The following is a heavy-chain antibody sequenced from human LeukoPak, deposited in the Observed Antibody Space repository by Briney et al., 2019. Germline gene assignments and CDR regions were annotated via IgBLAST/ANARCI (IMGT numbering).Heavy chain of an antibody. CDR2: MNPNSGNT. CDR1: GGTFSSYA. J-gene: IGHJ4*02. CDR3: AREPRRFGD. Sequence: GASVKVSCKASGGTFSSYAISWVRQATGQGLEWLGYMNPNSGNTGYAQKFQGRVTMTSDTSINTAYMELSSLRSEDTAVYYCAREPRRFGDWAQGTLVTVSS. D-gene: IGHD3-10*01. V-gene: IGHV1-8*02.